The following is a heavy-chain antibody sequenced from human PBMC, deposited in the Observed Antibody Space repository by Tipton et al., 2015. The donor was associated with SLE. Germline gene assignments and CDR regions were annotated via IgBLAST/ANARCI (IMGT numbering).Heavy chain of an antibody. CDR1: GYSISSGYY. D-gene: IGHD7-27*01. CDR3: ARGKGRNWGWGWFDP. V-gene: IGHV4-38-2*02. Sequence: TLSLTCTVSGYSISSGYYWGWIRQPPGKGLEWIGSIYHSGSTYYNPSLKSRVTISVDTSKNQFSLKLSSVTAADTAVYYCARGKGRNWGWGWFDPWGQGILVTVSS. J-gene: IGHJ5*02. CDR2: IYHSGST.